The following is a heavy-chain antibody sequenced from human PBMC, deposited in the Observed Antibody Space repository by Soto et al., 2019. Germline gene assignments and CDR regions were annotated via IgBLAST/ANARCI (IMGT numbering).Heavy chain of an antibody. CDR2: ISSSSSYT. V-gene: IGHV3-11*05. CDR3: ARARPDIVMVVGETPGYYGMDV. CDR1: GFTFSDYY. D-gene: IGHD2-8*02. Sequence: GGSLRLSCAASGFTFSDYYMSWIRQAPGKGLEWVSYISSSSSYTNYADSVKGRFTISRDNAKNSLVLQLNSLRVEDTAVYYCARARPDIVMVVGETPGYYGMDVWGQGTTVTVSS. J-gene: IGHJ6*02.